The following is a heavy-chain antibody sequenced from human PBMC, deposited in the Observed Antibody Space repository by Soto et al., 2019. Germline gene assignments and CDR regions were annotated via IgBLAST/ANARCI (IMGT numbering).Heavy chain of an antibody. V-gene: IGHV4-59*08. CDR3: ARAPVAPTPWDV. CDR2: IYYSGST. J-gene: IGHJ6*04. CDR1: GGSISSYY. Sequence: SETLSLTCTVSGGSISSYYWSWIRQPPGKGLEWIGYIYYSGSTNYNPSLKSRVTISVDTSKNQFSLELSSVTAADTAVYYCARAPVAPTPWDVWGKGTTVTVSS. D-gene: IGHD6-19*01.